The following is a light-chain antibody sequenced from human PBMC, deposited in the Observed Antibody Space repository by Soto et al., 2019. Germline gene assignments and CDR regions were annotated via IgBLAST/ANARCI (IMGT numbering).Light chain of an antibody. CDR3: QEYYSPAFT. J-gene: IGKJ3*01. CDR2: AAS. Sequence: DIQMTQSPSSLSASVGDRVTITCRASQGISSSLAWYQHKPGKVPELLIYAASTLHSGVPSRFSGSGSGTDLTLTISSLQAEDVATYYCQEYYSPAFTFGPGTKLTFK. V-gene: IGKV1-27*01. CDR1: QGISSS.